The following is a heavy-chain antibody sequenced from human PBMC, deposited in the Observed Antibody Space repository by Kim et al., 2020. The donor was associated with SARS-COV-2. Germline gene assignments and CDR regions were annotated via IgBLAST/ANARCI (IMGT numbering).Heavy chain of an antibody. D-gene: IGHD3-3*01. CDR3: ARGASITIFGVGTWGGYFDL. V-gene: IGHV4-31*03. CDR2: IYYSGST. Sequence: SETLSLTCTVSGGSISSGGYYWSWIRQHPGKGLEWIGYIYYSGSTYYNPFLKSRVTISVDTSKNQFSLKLSSVTAADTAVYYCARGASITIFGVGTWGGYFDLWGRGTLVTVSS. J-gene: IGHJ2*01. CDR1: GGSISSGGYY.